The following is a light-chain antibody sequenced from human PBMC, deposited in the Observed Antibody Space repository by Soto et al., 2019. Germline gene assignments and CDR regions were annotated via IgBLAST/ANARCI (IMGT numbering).Light chain of an antibody. CDR1: QSFSSN. CDR2: AAS. V-gene: IGKV3-15*01. J-gene: IGKJ5*01. Sequence: EILMTQSPATLSVSPGERVTLSRRASQSFSSNLAWYQQKPGQAPRLIIYAASTRAAGIPARFSGSGSGTEFTLTISSLQSEDFAVYYCQQYNNWPPITFGQGTRLEIK. CDR3: QQYNNWPPIT.